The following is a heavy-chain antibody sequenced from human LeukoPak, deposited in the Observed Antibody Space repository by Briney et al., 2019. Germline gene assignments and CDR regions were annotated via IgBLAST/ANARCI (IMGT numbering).Heavy chain of an antibody. CDR1: GFTFSSLG. V-gene: IGHV3-64D*06. CDR3: VSPVFINY. D-gene: IGHD1-14*01. CDR2: IGSDGDST. J-gene: IGHJ4*01. Sequence: EGSLRLSCSASGFTFSSLGMHWVRQAPGKGLEHVSTIGSDGDSTYYADSVKDRFTISRDNSKNALYLQMTSLRPEDSAVYYCVSPVFINYWGQGTLVTVSS.